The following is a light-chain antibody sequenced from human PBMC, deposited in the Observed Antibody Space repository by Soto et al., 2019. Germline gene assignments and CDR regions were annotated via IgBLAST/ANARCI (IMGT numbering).Light chain of an antibody. Sequence: QSVLTQPASVSGSPGQTITISCTGTSSDIGGYNYVSWFQQHPGKAPKLMISDVSNRPSGVSNRFSGSKSGNTASLTISGLQAEHEADYYCSSYTSGSTFYVFGTGTKLTVL. V-gene: IGLV2-14*01. CDR1: SSDIGGYNY. CDR2: DVS. J-gene: IGLJ1*01. CDR3: SSYTSGSTFYV.